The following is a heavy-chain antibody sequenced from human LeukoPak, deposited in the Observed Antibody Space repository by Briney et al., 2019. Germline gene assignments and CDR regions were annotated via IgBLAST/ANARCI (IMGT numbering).Heavy chain of an antibody. D-gene: IGHD5/OR15-5a*01. CDR2: ISTTSDYI. CDR3: ARGGVYSQGFDY. V-gene: IGHV3-21*01. J-gene: IGHJ4*02. Sequence: PGGSLRLSCAASGFTFSSYSMNRVRQAPGKGLEWVSSISTTSDYIYYADSLKGRLTISRDNAKNSLYLQMNSLRAEDTAVYYCARGGVYSQGFDYWGQGTLVTVSS. CDR1: GFTFSSYS.